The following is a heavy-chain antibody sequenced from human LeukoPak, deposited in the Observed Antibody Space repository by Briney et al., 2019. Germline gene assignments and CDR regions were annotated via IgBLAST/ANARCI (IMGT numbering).Heavy chain of an antibody. J-gene: IGHJ4*02. V-gene: IGHV3-23*01. CDR1: GFTFSSYA. CDR2: ISGSGGST. D-gene: IGHD3-3*01. Sequence: PGGSLRLSCAASGFTFSSYAMSWARQAPGKGLEWVSAISGSGGSTYYADSVKGRFTISRDNSKNTLYLQMNSLRAEDTAVYYCAKGGGGRSGYSLVDYWGQGTLVTVSS. CDR3: AKGGGGRSGYSLVDY.